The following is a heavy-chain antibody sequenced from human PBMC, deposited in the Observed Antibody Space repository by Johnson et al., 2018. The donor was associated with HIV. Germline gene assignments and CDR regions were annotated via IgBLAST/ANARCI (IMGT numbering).Heavy chain of an antibody. CDR2: ISWNSGSI. CDR3: ASGEVHIPESYYVTVSRAFDI. Sequence: VQLVESGGGLVQPGRSLRLSCAASGFNFDDYAMHWVRQAPGKGLEWVSGISWNSGSIGYADSVRGRFTISRDNSKNTLFLEMNSLRADDTAIYYCASGEVHIPESYYVTVSRAFDIWGQGTMVTVSS. D-gene: IGHD1-26*01. CDR1: GFNFDDYA. J-gene: IGHJ3*02. V-gene: IGHV3-9*01.